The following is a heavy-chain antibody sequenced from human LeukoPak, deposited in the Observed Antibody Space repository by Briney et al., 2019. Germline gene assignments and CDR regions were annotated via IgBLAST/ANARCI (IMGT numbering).Heavy chain of an antibody. CDR2: ISYDGNNK. CDR3: ARDKGSSSRRAPYGMDV. V-gene: IGHV3-30-3*01. J-gene: IGHJ6*02. CDR1: GFTFSSYA. D-gene: IGHD6-6*01. Sequence: PGRSLRLSCAASGFTFSSYAMHWVRQAPGKGLEWVAVISYDGNNKYYADSVKGRFTISRDNSKNTLYLQMNSLRAEDTAVYYCARDKGSSSRRAPYGMDVWGQGTTVTVSS.